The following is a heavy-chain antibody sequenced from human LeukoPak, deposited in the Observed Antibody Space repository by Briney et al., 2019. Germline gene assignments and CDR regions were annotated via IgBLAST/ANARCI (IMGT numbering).Heavy chain of an antibody. CDR2: ISSSSSYI. CDR3: ARDLQSIVVVPAAIEY. D-gene: IGHD2-2*01. J-gene: IGHJ4*02. Sequence: PGGSLRLSCAASGFTFSSYSMNWVRQAPGKGLEWVSSISSSSSYIYYADSVKGRFTISRDNAKNSLYLQMNSLSAEDTAVYYCARDLQSIVVVPAAIEYWGQGTLVTVSS. V-gene: IGHV3-21*01. CDR1: GFTFSSYS.